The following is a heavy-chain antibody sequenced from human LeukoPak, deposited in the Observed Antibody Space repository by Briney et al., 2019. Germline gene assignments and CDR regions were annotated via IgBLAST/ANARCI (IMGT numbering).Heavy chain of an antibody. J-gene: IGHJ5*02. D-gene: IGHD3-22*01. CDR1: GFTFSSYG. Sequence: PGGSLRLSCAASGFTFSSYGMHWVRQAPGKGLEWVAVIWYDGSNKYYADSVKGRFTISRDNSKNTLYLQMNSLRAEDTAVYYCARFSIVVTNHNNWFDPWGQGTLVTVSS. CDR3: ARFSIVVTNHNNWFDP. CDR2: IWYDGSNK. V-gene: IGHV3-33*01.